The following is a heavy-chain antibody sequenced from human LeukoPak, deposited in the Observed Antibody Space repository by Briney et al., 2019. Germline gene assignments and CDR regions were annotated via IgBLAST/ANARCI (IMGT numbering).Heavy chain of an antibody. CDR3: AREVPDYYDSSGILDC. J-gene: IGHJ4*02. D-gene: IGHD3-22*01. CDR1: GFTFSSYW. Sequence: PGGSLRLSCAASGFTFSSYWMSWVRQAPGKGLEWVANIKQDGSEKYYVDSVKGRFTISRDNAKNSLYLQMNSLRAEDTAVYYCAREVPDYYDSSGILDCWGQGTLVTVSS. CDR2: IKQDGSEK. V-gene: IGHV3-7*01.